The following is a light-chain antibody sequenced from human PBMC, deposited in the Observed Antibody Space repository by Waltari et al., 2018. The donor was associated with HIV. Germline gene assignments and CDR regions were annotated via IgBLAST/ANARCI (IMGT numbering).Light chain of an antibody. V-gene: IGKV3-20*01. CDR3: QQYGSPPLFT. Sequence: IVSTLFPRTLSLSLGDRATLSCRASQRVGSNFFAWYQQQPGQAPRLLIYGASSRATGIPDRFSGSGSGTDFTLTIGRLEPEDFAVYYCQQYGSPPLFTFGPGTIVDVK. CDR2: GAS. J-gene: IGKJ3*01. CDR1: QRVGSNF.